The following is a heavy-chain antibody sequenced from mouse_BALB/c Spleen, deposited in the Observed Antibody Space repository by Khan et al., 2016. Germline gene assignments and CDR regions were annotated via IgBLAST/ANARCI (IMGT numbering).Heavy chain of an antibody. CDR2: ISYSGSP. V-gene: IGHV3-2*02. CDR1: GYSITSDYA. CDR3: ARVTTVVAYFDY. Sequence: EVQLQESGPGLVKPSQSLSLTCTVTGYSITSDYAWNWIRQFPGNKLEWMGYISYSGSPSYNPSLKSRISITRDTSKNQFFLQLNSVTTDDTATYYCARVTTVVAYFDYWGQGTTLTVSS. J-gene: IGHJ2*01. D-gene: IGHD1-1*01.